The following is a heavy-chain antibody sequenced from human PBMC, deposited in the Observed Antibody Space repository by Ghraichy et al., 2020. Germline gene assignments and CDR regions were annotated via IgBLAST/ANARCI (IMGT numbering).Heavy chain of an antibody. V-gene: IGHV3-23*01. J-gene: IGHJ4*02. Sequence: GGSLRLSCAASGFTFNSYAMSWVRQAPGKGLEWVSSISDRSAYTHYADSVKGRFTISRDNSKNTLYLQMNSLRAEDTAVYYCAQDFMGGTKSYWGQGTLVTVSS. CDR3: AQDFMGGTKSY. CDR1: GFTFNSYA. D-gene: IGHD6-19*01. CDR2: ISDRSAYT.